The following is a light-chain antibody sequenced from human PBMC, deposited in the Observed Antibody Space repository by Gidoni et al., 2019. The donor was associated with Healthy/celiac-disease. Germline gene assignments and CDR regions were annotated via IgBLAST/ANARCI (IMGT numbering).Light chain of an antibody. Sequence: QSVLTQPPSASGTPGQGVTISCSGSSSNIGSNTVNWYQQLPGTATKLLIYSNNQRPSGVPDRFSGSKSGTSASLAISGLQSEDEADYYCAAWYDSLNAYVFGTGTKVTVL. V-gene: IGLV1-44*01. CDR2: SNN. CDR1: SSNIGSNT. J-gene: IGLJ1*01. CDR3: AAWYDSLNAYV.